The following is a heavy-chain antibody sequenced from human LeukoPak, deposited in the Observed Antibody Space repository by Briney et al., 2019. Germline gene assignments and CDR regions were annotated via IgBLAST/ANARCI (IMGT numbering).Heavy chain of an antibody. Sequence: GGSLRLSCAASGFTFSSYAMSWVRQAPGKGLEWVSVISGSGGSTYYADSVEGRFTVSRDNSKNTLYLQMNSLRAEDTAVFYCAKEIYGDPTGGRFQHWGQGTLVTVSS. J-gene: IGHJ1*01. V-gene: IGHV3-23*01. D-gene: IGHD4-17*01. CDR2: ISGSGGST. CDR1: GFTFSSYA. CDR3: AKEIYGDPTGGRFQH.